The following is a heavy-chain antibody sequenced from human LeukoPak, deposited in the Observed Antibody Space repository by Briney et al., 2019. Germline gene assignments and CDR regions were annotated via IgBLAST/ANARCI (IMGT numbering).Heavy chain of an antibody. D-gene: IGHD3-22*01. J-gene: IGHJ6*03. CDR2: MNPTSGKA. CDR1: GYTFTNYD. V-gene: IGHV1-8*01. Sequence: ASVKVSCKASGYTFTNYDVNWVRQATGQGLEWMGWMNPTSGKAGFAQRFQGRVSMTRNISISTAYMELSSLRSEDTAVYYCARASPKQYYYDSSRWSYFYYYMDAWGKGTTVTVSS. CDR3: ARASPKQYYYDSSRWSYFYYYMDA.